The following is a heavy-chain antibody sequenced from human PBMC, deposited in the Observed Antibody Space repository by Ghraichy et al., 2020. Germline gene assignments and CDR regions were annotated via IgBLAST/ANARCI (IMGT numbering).Heavy chain of an antibody. J-gene: IGHJ2*01. CDR3: VRGGPGSNWTKGCFDL. D-gene: IGHD6-13*01. CDR1: GFTFSHYD. CDR2: IGTAHDT. V-gene: IGHV3-13*01. Sequence: GGSLRLSCAASGFTFSHYDMHWVRQATGKGLEWVSAIGTAHDTYYPGSVEGRFTISRENGKNSFYLQMNSLRVEDTAVYYCVRGGPGSNWTKGCFDLWGRGTLVAVSS.